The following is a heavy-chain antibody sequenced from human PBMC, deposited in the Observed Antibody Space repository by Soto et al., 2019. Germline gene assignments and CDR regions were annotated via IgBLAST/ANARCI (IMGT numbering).Heavy chain of an antibody. CDR2: IYYSGST. D-gene: IGHD2-21*02. V-gene: IGHV4-30-4*02. Sequence: PSETLSLTCTVSGGSISSGDYYWSWIRQPPGKGLEWIGYIYYSGSTYYNPSFKSRVTISVDTSKNQFSLKLNSVTAADTALYYCARDLWGYCGTDCYPLDVWGQGTTVTVSS. CDR1: GGSISSGDYY. J-gene: IGHJ6*02. CDR3: ARDLWGYCGTDCYPLDV.